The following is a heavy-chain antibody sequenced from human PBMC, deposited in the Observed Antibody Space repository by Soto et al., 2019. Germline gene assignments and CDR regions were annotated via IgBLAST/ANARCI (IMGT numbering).Heavy chain of an antibody. CDR3: ALEGGGAIRRSYFDY. CDR1: GFTYG. V-gene: IGHV3-33*01. J-gene: IGHJ4*02. Sequence: QVQLVESGGGVVQPGRSLRLSCAASGFTYGMHWVRQAPGKGLEWVAVTWYDGSNKYYADSVKGRFTISRDNSKNTRYMQMNSLRAEDTAVYSGALEGGGAIRRSYFDYWGQGTLVTVSS. CDR2: TWYDGSNK. D-gene: IGHD3-3*01.